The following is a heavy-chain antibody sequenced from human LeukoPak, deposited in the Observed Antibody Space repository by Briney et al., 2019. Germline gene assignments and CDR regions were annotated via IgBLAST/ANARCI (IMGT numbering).Heavy chain of an antibody. V-gene: IGHV3-21*01. CDR1: EFTFNTYS. J-gene: IGHJ5*02. D-gene: IGHD4-11*01. CDR3: ARVPMTTP. Sequence: GGSLRLSCAASEFTFNTYSMNWVRQAPGKGLEWVSSISSSSSYIYYADSVKGRFTISRDNAKNSLYLQMNSLRAEDTAVYYCARVPMTTPWGQGTLVTVSS. CDR2: ISSSSSYI.